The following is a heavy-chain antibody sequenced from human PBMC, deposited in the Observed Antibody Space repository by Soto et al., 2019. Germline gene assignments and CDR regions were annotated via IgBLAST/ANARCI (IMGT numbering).Heavy chain of an antibody. Sequence: GDTVKVSCKAYGGTFSSYDINWMRQAPGQGLEWIGRIIPIFGTSYYAQKFQGRVTITSDESTSTAYMELSSLRSEYTAVYYCARDHPQYGMDFWGQGTTVTVSS. CDR3: ARDHPQYGMDF. V-gene: IGHV1-69*13. J-gene: IGHJ6*02. CDR2: IIPIFGTS. CDR1: GGTFSSYD.